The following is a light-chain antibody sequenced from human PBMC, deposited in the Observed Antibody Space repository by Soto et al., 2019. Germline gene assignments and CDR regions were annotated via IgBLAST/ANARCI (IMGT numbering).Light chain of an antibody. CDR2: AAS. CDR3: LQHNSYPLT. J-gene: IGKJ4*01. Sequence: DIQMTQSPSSLSASVGDRVTITCRASQGIRNGLGWYQQKPEKAPKRLIYAASSLQSGIPSRFSGSGSGTQFTLTISSLQPEDFATYYCLQHNSYPLTFGGGTKVEIK. CDR1: QGIRNG. V-gene: IGKV1-17*01.